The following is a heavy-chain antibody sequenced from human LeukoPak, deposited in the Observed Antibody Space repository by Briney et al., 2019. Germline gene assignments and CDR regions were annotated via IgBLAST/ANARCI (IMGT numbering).Heavy chain of an antibody. CDR3: ARGYNYALDY. V-gene: IGHV6-1*01. CDR1: GASVSSNSVA. D-gene: IGHD2-2*01. J-gene: IGHJ4*02. CDR2: TYYRSKWYD. Sequence: SQTLSLPCSISGASVSSNSVAWHWIRPSPSRGLEWLGRTYYRSKWYDDYALSVKSRMTVTPDTSKNQFSLQLNSVTPEDTALYYCARGYNYALDYWGQGTLVTVSS.